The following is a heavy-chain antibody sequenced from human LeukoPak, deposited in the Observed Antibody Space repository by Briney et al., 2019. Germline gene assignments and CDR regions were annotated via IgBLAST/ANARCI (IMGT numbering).Heavy chain of an antibody. CDR2: INPNSGGT. J-gene: IGHJ6*03. D-gene: IGHD2-2*01. Sequence: ASVKVSCKASGYTFTGYYMHWVRQAPGQGLEWMGWINPNSGGTNYAQKFQGRVTMTRDTSISTAYMELSRLRSEDTAVYYCARGVNARRYCSSTSCYEGVYYYYYMDVWGKGTTVTVSS. V-gene: IGHV1-2*02. CDR1: GYTFTGYY. CDR3: ARGVNARRYCSSTSCYEGVYYYYYMDV.